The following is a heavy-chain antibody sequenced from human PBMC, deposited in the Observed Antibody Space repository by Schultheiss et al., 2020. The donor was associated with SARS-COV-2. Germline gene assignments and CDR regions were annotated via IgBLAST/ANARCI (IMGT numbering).Heavy chain of an antibody. D-gene: IGHD1-7*01. CDR2: IIPIFGTA. J-gene: IGHJ4*02. Sequence: SVKVSCKASGGTFSSYAISWVRQAPGQGLEWMGGIIPIFGTANYAQKFQGRVTITADESTSTAYMELRSLRSDDTAVYYCARDRGPYNWNYVPLLDYWGQGTLVTVAS. CDR3: ARDRGPYNWNYVPLLDY. CDR1: GGTFSSYA. V-gene: IGHV1-69*13.